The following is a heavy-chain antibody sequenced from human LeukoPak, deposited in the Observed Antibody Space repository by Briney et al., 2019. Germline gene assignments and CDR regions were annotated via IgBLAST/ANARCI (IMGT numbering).Heavy chain of an antibody. Sequence: ASVKVSCKASGYTFTTYGISWVRQAPGQGLEWMGWISGYNGNTNYAQKFQGRVTMTRDMSTSTVYMELSSLRSEDTAVYYCARAQGYSSSWYVSWGQGTLVTVSS. CDR1: GYTFTTYG. J-gene: IGHJ5*02. CDR2: ISGYNGNT. CDR3: ARAQGYSSSWYVS. V-gene: IGHV1-18*01. D-gene: IGHD6-13*01.